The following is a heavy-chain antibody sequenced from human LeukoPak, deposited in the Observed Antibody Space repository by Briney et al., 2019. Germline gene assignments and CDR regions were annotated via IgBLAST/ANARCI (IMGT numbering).Heavy chain of an antibody. V-gene: IGHV3-48*01. CDR3: ARGGDCTATTCYALSAFDY. Sequence: PGGSLRLSCAASGFIFSDYGMNWVRQVPGKGLEWVSLISSRSSSTFYADSVKGRFTISRDSAKNSLDLQMTSLRAEDTAVYYCARGGDCTATTCYALSAFDYWGQGTLVTVSS. CDR2: ISSRSSST. D-gene: IGHD2-2*01. CDR1: GFIFSDYG. J-gene: IGHJ4*02.